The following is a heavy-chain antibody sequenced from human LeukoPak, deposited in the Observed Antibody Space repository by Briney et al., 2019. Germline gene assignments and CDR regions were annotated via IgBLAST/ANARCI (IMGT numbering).Heavy chain of an antibody. V-gene: IGHV4-34*01. D-gene: IGHD2-15*01. J-gene: IGHJ3*02. CDR2: INHSGST. CDR3: ARAPGYCSGGSCSTLDI. CDR1: GGSFSGYY. Sequence: NASETLSLTCAVYGGSFSGYYWSWIRQPPGKGLEWIGEINHSGSTNYNPSLKSRVTISVDTSKNQFSLKLSSVTAADTAVYYCARAPGYCSGGSCSTLDIWGQGTMVTVSS.